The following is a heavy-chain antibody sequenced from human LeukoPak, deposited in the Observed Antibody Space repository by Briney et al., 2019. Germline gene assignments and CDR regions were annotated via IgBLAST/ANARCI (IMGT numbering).Heavy chain of an antibody. D-gene: IGHD3-10*01. CDR2: INHSGST. CDR3: ARVSDWFDP. CDR1: GGSFSGYY. J-gene: IGHJ5*02. V-gene: IGHV4-34*01. Sequence: SETLSLTCAVYGGSFSGYYWSWIRQPPGKGLEWIGEINHSGSTNYNPSLKSRVPISVDTSKNQFSLKLSSVTAADTAVYYCARVSDWFDPWGQGTLVTVSS.